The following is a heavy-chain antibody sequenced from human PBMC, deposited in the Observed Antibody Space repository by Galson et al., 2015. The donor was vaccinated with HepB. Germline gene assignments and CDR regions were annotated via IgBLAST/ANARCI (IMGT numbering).Heavy chain of an antibody. V-gene: IGHV3-23*01. CDR1: GFTFSTYA. J-gene: IGHJ4*02. CDR2: ISGSGGST. CDR3: ANRNTMGDLDY. Sequence: SLRLSCAASGFTFSTYAMSWVRQAPGKGLEWVSGISGSGGSTHYADSVKGRFTISRDNSKNTVYLQMNSLRAEDTAVYYCANRNTMGDLDYWGQGTLVTVSS. D-gene: IGHD1-14*01.